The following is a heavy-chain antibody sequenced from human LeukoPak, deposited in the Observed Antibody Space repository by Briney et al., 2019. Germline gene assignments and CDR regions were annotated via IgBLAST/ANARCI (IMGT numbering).Heavy chain of an antibody. V-gene: IGHV4-59*01. Sequence: SETLSLTCTVSGGSISSYYWSWIRQPPGKGLEWIGYIYYSGGTNYNPSLKSRVTISVDTSKNQFSLKLSSVTAADTAVYYCARDSRVLRFLEWPDAFDIWGQGTMVTVSS. J-gene: IGHJ3*02. CDR2: IYYSGGT. CDR1: GGSISSYY. D-gene: IGHD3-3*01. CDR3: ARDSRVLRFLEWPDAFDI.